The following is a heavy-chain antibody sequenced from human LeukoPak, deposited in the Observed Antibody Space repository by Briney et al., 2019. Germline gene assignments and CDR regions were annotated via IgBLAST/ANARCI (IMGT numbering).Heavy chain of an antibody. V-gene: IGHV4-30-2*01. CDR2: IYHSGST. CDR3: ARGGYCSGGSCYDNWFDP. CDR1: GGSLSSGGYS. J-gene: IGHJ5*02. D-gene: IGHD2-15*01. Sequence: SETLSLTCAVSGGSLSSGGYSWSWIRQPPGKGLEWIGYIYHSGSTYYNPSLKSRVTISVDTSKNQLSLKLSSVTAADTAVYYCARGGYCSGGSCYDNWFDPWGQGTLVTVSS.